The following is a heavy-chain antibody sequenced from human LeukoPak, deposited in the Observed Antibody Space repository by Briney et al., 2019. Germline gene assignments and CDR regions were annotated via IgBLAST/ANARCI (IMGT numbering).Heavy chain of an antibody. Sequence: PSEALSLTCTVSGGYVSSDDHFWSWIRQLPGKGLEWIGNIHNSGSTYHNPSLKSRVDMSVDTSKNQFSLKLSSVTAADTAVYYCARLRPYYNFWSGYYRHYFDYWGQGTLVTVSS. CDR1: GGYVSSDDHF. CDR3: ARLRPYYNFWSGYYRHYFDY. J-gene: IGHJ4*02. V-gene: IGHV4-31*02. D-gene: IGHD3-3*01. CDR2: IHNSGST.